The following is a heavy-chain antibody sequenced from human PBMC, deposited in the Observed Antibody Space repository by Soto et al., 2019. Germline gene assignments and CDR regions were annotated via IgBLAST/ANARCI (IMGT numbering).Heavy chain of an antibody. J-gene: IGHJ3*02. Sequence: ASVKVSCKASGYTFTSYGISWVRQAPGQGLEWMGWISAYNGNTNYAQKLQGRVTMTTDTSTSTAYMELRSLRSDDTAVYYCARITAAPPDYYDSSGYYYLRDAFDIWGQGTMVTVSS. CDR3: ARITAAPPDYYDSSGYYYLRDAFDI. CDR1: GYTFTSYG. V-gene: IGHV1-18*01. CDR2: ISAYNGNT. D-gene: IGHD3-22*01.